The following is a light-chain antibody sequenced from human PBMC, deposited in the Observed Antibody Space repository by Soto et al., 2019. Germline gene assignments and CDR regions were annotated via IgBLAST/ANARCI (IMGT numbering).Light chain of an antibody. Sequence: QSVLTQPPSASGTPGQRVTISCSGSRSNIGTKSVNWYQQLPGTAPKLLMYSDNQRPSGVPDRFSGSKSGTSASLAISGLQSEDEADYYCAAWDDSLNGVVFGGGTKLTVL. V-gene: IGLV1-44*01. CDR3: AAWDDSLNGVV. CDR1: RSNIGTKS. J-gene: IGLJ2*01. CDR2: SDN.